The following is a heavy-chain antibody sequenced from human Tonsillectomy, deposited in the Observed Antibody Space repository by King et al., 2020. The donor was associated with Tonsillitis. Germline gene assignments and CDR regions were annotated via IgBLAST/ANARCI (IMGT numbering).Heavy chain of an antibody. D-gene: IGHD3-9*01. CDR1: GFSISSGYI. J-gene: IGHJ6*02. Sequence: QLQESGPGLVKPSETLSLTCAVSGFSISSGYIWGWIRQPPGKGLEWIGNIYHSGSTNYNPSLKSRVTISVDTSKNQFSLRLSSVTAADTAVYYCARADRAYDILTVNYSPYNMDVWGQGTTVTVSS. V-gene: IGHV4-38-2*01. CDR3: ARADRAYDILTVNYSPYNMDV. CDR2: IYHSGST.